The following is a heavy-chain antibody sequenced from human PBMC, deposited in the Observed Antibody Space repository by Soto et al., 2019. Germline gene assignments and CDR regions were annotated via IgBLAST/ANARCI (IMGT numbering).Heavy chain of an antibody. Sequence: PSETLSLTCTVSGGSISSYYWSWIRQPPGKGLEWIGYIYYSGSTNYNPSLKSRVTISVDTSKNQFSLKLSSVTAADTAVYYCASLNYYDSSGYFGYWGQGTLVTVSS. CDR2: IYYSGST. J-gene: IGHJ4*02. CDR1: GGSISSYY. CDR3: ASLNYYDSSGYFGY. V-gene: IGHV4-59*01. D-gene: IGHD3-22*01.